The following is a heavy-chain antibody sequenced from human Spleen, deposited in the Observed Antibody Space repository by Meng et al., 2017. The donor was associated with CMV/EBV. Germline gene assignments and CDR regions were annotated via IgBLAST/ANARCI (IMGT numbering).Heavy chain of an antibody. J-gene: IGHJ4*02. Sequence: SEPLSLTCSVSADSFSGYFWTWIRQPPRKRLEWMGYISSTGSPNYNPSLRRRVTFSVDTSKNPFSLNLTAVTAADAAMYFCVTLTPTTRDVWGQGTLVTVSS. CDR3: VTLTPTTRDV. CDR2: ISSTGSP. D-gene: IGHD1-26*01. CDR1: ADSFSGYF. V-gene: IGHV4-59*01.